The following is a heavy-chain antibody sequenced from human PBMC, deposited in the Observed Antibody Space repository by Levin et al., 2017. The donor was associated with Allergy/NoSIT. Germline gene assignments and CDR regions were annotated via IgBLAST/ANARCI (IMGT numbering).Heavy chain of an antibody. V-gene: IGHV3-33*01. D-gene: IGHD3-22*01. J-gene: IGHJ4*02. CDR3: ARASNRVYYDRSYFDY. CDR2: IWYDGSNK. Sequence: GGSLRLSCAASGFTFSSYGMHWVRQAPGKGLEWVAVIWYDGSNKYYADSVKGRFTISRDNSKNTLYLQMNSLRAEDTAVYYCARASNRVYYDRSYFDYWGQGTLVTVSS. CDR1: GFTFSSYG.